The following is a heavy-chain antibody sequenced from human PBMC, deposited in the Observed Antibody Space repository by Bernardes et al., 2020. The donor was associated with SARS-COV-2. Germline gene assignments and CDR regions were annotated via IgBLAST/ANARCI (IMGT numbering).Heavy chain of an antibody. V-gene: IGHV4-39*01. D-gene: IGHD3-22*01. J-gene: IGHJ2*01. CDR2: IYYGGIT. CDR1: GDSVSSSSYF. CDR3: ASTPVTMILVVITYYYFDL. Sequence: SETLSLTCTVSGDSVSSSSYFWGWIRQPPGQGLEWIGSIYYGGITYYNPSLKSRATISVDTSKNQFSLQLTSVTAADTAMYYCASTPVTMILVVITYYYFDLWGRGTLVTVSS.